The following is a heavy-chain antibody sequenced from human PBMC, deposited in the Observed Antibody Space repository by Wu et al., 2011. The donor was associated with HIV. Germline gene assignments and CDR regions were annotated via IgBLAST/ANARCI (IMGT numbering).Heavy chain of an antibody. CDR3: ARWASPPYYSYMDV. V-gene: IGHV1-18*01. J-gene: IGHJ6*03. Sequence: QVQLVQSGAELKKPGASVRVSCQASGYTFTTYDVNWVRQAPGQGLEWMGRISVNDGEIDYAQSFQGRVTLSTDISTDTAYMELRSLRDDDTAVYFCARWASPPYYSYMDVWGRGTTVIISS. CDR1: GYTFTTYD. CDR2: ISVNDGEI.